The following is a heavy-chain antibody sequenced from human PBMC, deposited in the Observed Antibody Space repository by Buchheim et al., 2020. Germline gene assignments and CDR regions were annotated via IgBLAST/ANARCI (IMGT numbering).Heavy chain of an antibody. D-gene: IGHD3-22*01. J-gene: IGHJ6*03. CDR1: GFTFSSYW. CDR2: IKPDGSEK. Sequence: EVQLVESGGGLVQPGGSLRLSCAASGFTFSSYWMSWVRQAPGKGLEWVANIKPDGSEKYYVDSVKGRFTISRDNAKNSLYLQMNSLRAEDTAVYYCARVDYYDSSGYYWYYYYYMDVWGKGTT. V-gene: IGHV3-7*04. CDR3: ARVDYYDSSGYYWYYYYYMDV.